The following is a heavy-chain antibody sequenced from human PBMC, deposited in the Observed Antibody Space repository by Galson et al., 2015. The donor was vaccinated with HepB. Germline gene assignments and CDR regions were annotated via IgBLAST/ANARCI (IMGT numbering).Heavy chain of an antibody. CDR1: GYTFSGYY. Sequence: SVMVSCKASGYTFSGYYIHWVRQAPGQGLEWMGWINPHSGGTNYAQKFQGRVTMTRDTSISTVYMELSRLRSDDTAVYYCARSLNYGDYSYYYYYGMDVWGQGTTVTVSS. V-gene: IGHV1-2*02. J-gene: IGHJ6*02. D-gene: IGHD4-17*01. CDR3: ARSLNYGDYSYYYYYGMDV. CDR2: INPHSGGT.